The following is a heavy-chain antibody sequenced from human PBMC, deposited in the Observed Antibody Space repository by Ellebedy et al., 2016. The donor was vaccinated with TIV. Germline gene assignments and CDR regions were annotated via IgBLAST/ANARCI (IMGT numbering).Heavy chain of an antibody. CDR1: GFTFSNVW. V-gene: IGHV3-15*07. CDR3: SRGRLEMTTTFDY. J-gene: IGHJ4*02. CDR2: IKSKADGETT. D-gene: IGHD5-24*01. Sequence: GESLKISCAASGFTFSNVWMNWVRQAPGKGLEGVGRIKSKADGETTDYAAPVKGRFTVSRDDSKSIAYLHLNSLKIEDTAVYYCSRGRLEMTTTFDYWGQGSLVTVSS.